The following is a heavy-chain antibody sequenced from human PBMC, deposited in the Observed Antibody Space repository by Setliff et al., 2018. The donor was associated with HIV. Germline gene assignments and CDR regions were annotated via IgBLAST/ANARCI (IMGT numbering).Heavy chain of an antibody. D-gene: IGHD1-26*01. V-gene: IGHV1-18*01. Sequence: ASVKVSCKSSGYTFTIYGITWVRQAPGQGLEWMGWISGHSDSRKYGQKFDGRVTLTMDTSTSKAYMELMKLTPDDTAVYYCARGWELNVWGQGTPVTVSS. J-gene: IGHJ4*02. CDR2: ISGHSDSR. CDR1: GYTFTIYG. CDR3: ARGWELNV.